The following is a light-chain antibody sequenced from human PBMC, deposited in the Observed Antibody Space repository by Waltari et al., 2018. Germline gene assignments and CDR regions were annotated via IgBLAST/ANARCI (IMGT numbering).Light chain of an antibody. CDR3: SSYAGTDNFV. Sequence: QSALTQPPSASGSPGQSVTISCTGTSSAVGAYHFVSWYQQHPGKAPKLMIYEVTKRPSGVPDRFSGSRSGNTASLTVSGLQAEDEADYYCSSYAGTDNFVFGAGTKVTVL. CDR1: SSAVGAYHF. CDR2: EVT. V-gene: IGLV2-8*01. J-gene: IGLJ1*01.